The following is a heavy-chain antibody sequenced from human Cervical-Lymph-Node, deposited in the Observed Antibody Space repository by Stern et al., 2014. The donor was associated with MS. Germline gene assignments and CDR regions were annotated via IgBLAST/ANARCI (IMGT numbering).Heavy chain of an antibody. Sequence: EVQLVESGGGLVKPGRSLRLSCTASGFTFGDYAMSWFRQAPGKGLEWVGFIRSKDYGGTTECAASVKGRFTISRDYAKSIAYLQMNSLKTEDTAVYYCTRQIGYSSGWYGGFDYWGQGTLVTVSS. J-gene: IGHJ4*02. CDR1: GFTFGDYA. D-gene: IGHD6-19*01. V-gene: IGHV3-49*05. CDR2: IRSKDYGGTT. CDR3: TRQIGYSSGWYGGFDY.